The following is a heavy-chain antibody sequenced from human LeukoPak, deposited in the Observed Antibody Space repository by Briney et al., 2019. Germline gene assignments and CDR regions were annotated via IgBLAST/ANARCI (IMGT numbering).Heavy chain of an antibody. CDR3: ARLLWFGESNWFDP. V-gene: IGHV4-39*01. J-gene: IGHJ5*02. CDR2: IYYSGST. Sequence: SETLSLTCTVSGGSISSSSYYWGWIRQPPGKGLEWIGSIYYSGSTYYIPSLKSRVTISVDTSKNQFSLRLSSVTAADTAVYYCARLLWFGESNWFDPWGQGTLVTVSS. CDR1: GGSISSSSYY. D-gene: IGHD3-10*01.